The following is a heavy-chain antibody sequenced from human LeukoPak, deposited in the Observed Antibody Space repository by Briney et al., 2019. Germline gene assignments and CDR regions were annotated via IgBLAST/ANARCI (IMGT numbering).Heavy chain of an antibody. CDR1: GYTFTGYY. CDR3: ARLWFGDSNLDY. Sequence: ASVKVSCKASGYTFTGYYMHWVRQAPGQGLEWMGWINPNSGGTNYAQKFQGRVTMTRDTSISTAYMELSRLRSDDTAVYYCARLWFGDSNLDYWGQGTLVTVSS. CDR2: INPNSGGT. V-gene: IGHV1-2*02. J-gene: IGHJ4*02. D-gene: IGHD3-10*01.